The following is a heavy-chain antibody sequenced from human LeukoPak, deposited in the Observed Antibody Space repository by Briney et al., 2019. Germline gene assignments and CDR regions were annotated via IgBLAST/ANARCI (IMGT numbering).Heavy chain of an antibody. CDR3: ARGAIRGYSYGYWFDP. D-gene: IGHD5-18*01. J-gene: IGHJ5*02. V-gene: IGHV1-46*01. CDR2: INPSGGST. Sequence: ASVKVSCKASGYTFTSYYMHWVRQAPGQGLEWMGIINPSGGSTSYAQKFQGRVTMTRDTSTSTVYMELSSLRSEDTAVYYCARGAIRGYSYGYWFDPWGQGTLVTVSS. CDR1: GYTFTSYY.